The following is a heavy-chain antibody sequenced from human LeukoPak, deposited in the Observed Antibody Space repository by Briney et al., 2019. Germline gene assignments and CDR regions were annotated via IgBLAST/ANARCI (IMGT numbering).Heavy chain of an antibody. CDR1: GGSISTDNW. V-gene: IGHV4-4*02. CDR2: IYHNGDV. J-gene: IGHJ4*01. CDR3: AREVAAGSYRGFDY. Sequence: SGTLSLTCVVSGGSISTDNWWHWIRQSPGKGLEWIAEIYHNGDVHYNPSLKSRVTMSVDTSKNQFSLKVNSVTAADTATYFCAREVAAGSYRGFDYWGQGTLVTVSS. D-gene: IGHD6-19*01.